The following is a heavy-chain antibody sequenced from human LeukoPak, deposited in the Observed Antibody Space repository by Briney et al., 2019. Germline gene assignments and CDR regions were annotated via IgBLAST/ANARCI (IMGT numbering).Heavy chain of an antibody. CDR3: ARDMVPGRGYSYGYPLDY. D-gene: IGHD5-18*01. CDR1: GFTFSDYY. J-gene: IGHJ4*02. V-gene: IGHV3-11*01. Sequence: PGGSLRLPCAASGFTFSDYYMSWIRQAPGKGLEWVSYISSSGSTIYYADSVKGRFTISRDNAKNSLYLQMNSLRAEDTAVYYCARDMVPGRGYSYGYPLDYWGQGTLVTVSS. CDR2: ISSSGSTI.